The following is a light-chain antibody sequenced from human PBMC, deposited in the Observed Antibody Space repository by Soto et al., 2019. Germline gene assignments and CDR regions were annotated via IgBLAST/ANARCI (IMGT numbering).Light chain of an antibody. CDR2: AAS. CDR3: QKNDSAPWT. CDR1: QGIRNS. Sequence: DIQMTQSPSSLSASVRDRVTITCRASQGIRNSLAWYQQKPGKVPKLLIYAASTLQSGLPSRFSGSGSGTDFTLTISSLKPEDGATYYGQKNDSAPWTFGQGTKVEIK. V-gene: IGKV1-27*01. J-gene: IGKJ1*01.